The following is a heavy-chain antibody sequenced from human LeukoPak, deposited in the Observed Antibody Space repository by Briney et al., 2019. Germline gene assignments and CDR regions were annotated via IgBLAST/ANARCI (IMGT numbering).Heavy chain of an antibody. J-gene: IGHJ4*02. D-gene: IGHD6-13*01. Sequence: GGSLRLSCAASGFTFSSYDMHWVRHATGKGLEWVSAIGTAGDTYYPGSVKGRFTISRENAKNSLYLQMNSLRAGDTAVYYCARGGAGQHLVPIDYWGQGTLVTVSS. CDR1: GFTFSSYD. CDR2: IGTAGDT. CDR3: ARGGAGQHLVPIDY. V-gene: IGHV3-13*01.